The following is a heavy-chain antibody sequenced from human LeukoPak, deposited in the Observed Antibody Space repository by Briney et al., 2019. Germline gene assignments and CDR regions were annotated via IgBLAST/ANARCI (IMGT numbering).Heavy chain of an antibody. Sequence: GGSLRLSCAASGFTFCSYAMSWVRQAPGKGLEWVSVISGSGGSTYYADSVRGRFTISRDNSKNTLYLQMNSLRVEDTAVYYCAKDLSGGTVTEDFGYWGQGTLVTVSS. V-gene: IGHV3-23*01. CDR1: GFTFCSYA. CDR3: AKDLSGGTVTEDFGY. D-gene: IGHD4-17*01. J-gene: IGHJ4*02. CDR2: ISGSGGST.